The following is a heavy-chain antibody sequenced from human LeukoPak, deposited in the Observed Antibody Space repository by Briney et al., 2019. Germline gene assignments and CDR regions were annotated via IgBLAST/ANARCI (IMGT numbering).Heavy chain of an antibody. Sequence: GGSLRLSCAASGFTFSSYGLHWVRQAPGKGLEWVAFIRYDGSNKYYADSVKGRFTISRDNSKNTLYLQMNSLRAEDTAVYYCAKDREDMTNYFDYWGQGTLVTVS. CDR2: IRYDGSNK. D-gene: IGHD3-10*01. CDR1: GFTFSSYG. J-gene: IGHJ4*02. CDR3: AKDREDMTNYFDY. V-gene: IGHV3-30*02.